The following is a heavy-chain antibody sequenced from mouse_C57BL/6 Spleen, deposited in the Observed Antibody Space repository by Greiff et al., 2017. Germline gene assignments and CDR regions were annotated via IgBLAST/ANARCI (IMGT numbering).Heavy chain of an antibody. CDR3: ARYGPGY. V-gene: IGHV1-26*01. CDR1: GYTFTDYY. CDR2: INPNNGGT. D-gene: IGHD1-2*01. Sequence: VQLQQSGPELVKPGASVKISCKASGYTFTDYYMNWVKQSHGKSLEWIGDINPNNGGTSYNQKFKGKATLTVDKSSSTAYMELRSLTSEDSAVYYCARYGPGYWGQGTTLTVSS. J-gene: IGHJ2*01.